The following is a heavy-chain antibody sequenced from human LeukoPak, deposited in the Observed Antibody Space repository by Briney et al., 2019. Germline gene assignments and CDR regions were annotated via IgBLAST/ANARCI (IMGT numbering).Heavy chain of an antibody. CDR2: IKSRTDGETT. CDR1: GFTFSSVW. CDR3: TTVHGAGPVNFDY. J-gene: IGHJ4*02. D-gene: IGHD3-16*01. V-gene: IGHV3-15*01. Sequence: EGSLRLSCTASGFTFSSVWMTWVRQAPGKGLEWVGRIKSRTDGETTDYAAPVKGRFSISRDDSENTLYLQMNSLKNEDTAVYFCTTVHGAGPVNFDYWGQGSLVTVSS.